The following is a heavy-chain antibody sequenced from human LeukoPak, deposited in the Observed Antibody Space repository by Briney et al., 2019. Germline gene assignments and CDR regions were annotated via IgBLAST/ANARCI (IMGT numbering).Heavy chain of an antibody. V-gene: IGHV4-34*01. CDR1: GGSFSGYY. D-gene: IGHD3-22*01. CDR2: INHSGST. Sequence: SETLSLTCAVYGGSFSGYYWSWIRQPPGKGLEWIGEINHSGSTNYNPSLKSRVTISVDTSKNQFSLKLSSVTAADTAVYYCARSLGGGYYDSSGYSTFDYWGQGTLVTVSS. CDR3: ARSLGGGYYDSSGYSTFDY. J-gene: IGHJ4*02.